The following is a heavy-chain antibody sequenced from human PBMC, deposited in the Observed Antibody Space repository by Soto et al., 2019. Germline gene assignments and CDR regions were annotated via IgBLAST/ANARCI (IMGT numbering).Heavy chain of an antibody. J-gene: IGHJ4*02. D-gene: IGHD3-3*01. CDR2: ISYDGSNK. CDR1: GFTFSSYG. V-gene: IGHV3-30*18. CDR3: AKWAPYYDFWSGYSDY. Sequence: QVQLVESGGGVGQPGRSLRLSCAASGFTFSSYGMHWVRQAPGKGLEWVAVISYDGSNKYYADSVKGRFTISRDNSKNTLYLQMNSLRAEDTAVYYCAKWAPYYDFWSGYSDYWGQGTLVTVSS.